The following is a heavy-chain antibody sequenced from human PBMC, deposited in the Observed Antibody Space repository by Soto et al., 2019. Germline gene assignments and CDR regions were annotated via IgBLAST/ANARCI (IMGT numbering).Heavy chain of an antibody. J-gene: IGHJ6*02. D-gene: IGHD6-13*01. V-gene: IGHV5-51*01. Sequence: GESLKISCQGSGYSFTSYWIGWARQMPGKSLEWMGIIYPGDSDTRYSPSFQGQVTISADKSFSTAYLQWSSLKASDTAMYYCAKTAAGGKNYYGMDVWGQGTTVTVSS. CDR1: GYSFTSYW. CDR3: AKTAAGGKNYYGMDV. CDR2: IYPGDSDT.